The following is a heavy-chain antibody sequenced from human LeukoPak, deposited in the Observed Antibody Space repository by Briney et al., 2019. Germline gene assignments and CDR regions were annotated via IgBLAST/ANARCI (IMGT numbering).Heavy chain of an antibody. CDR3: ASRAIAGYDY. CDR2: IYYSGST. D-gene: IGHD1-26*01. J-gene: IGHJ4*02. Sequence: SETLSLTCTVSGGSISSYYWSWIRQPPGKGLEWIGYIYYSGSTNYNPSLKSRVTISVDTSKNQFSLKLSSVTAADTAVYYCASRAIAGYDYWGQGTLVTVSS. V-gene: IGHV4-59*08. CDR1: GGSISSYY.